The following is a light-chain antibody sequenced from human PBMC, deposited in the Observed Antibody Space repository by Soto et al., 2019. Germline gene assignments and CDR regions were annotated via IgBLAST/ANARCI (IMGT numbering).Light chain of an antibody. Sequence: DIQMTQSPSTLSESVGDRVTITCRASQSISTWLAWYQQKPGKAPKLLIYKASSLASGVPSRFSGSGSGTEFTLTISSLQPDDFASYHCQQYNTFPYTFGQGTKLEIK. CDR3: QQYNTFPYT. J-gene: IGKJ2*01. CDR1: QSISTW. V-gene: IGKV1-5*03. CDR2: KAS.